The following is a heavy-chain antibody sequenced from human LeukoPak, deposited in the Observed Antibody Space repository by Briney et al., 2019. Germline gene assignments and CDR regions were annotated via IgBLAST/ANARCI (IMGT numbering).Heavy chain of an antibody. CDR1: GGSISSSSYY. CDR2: VYYSGNT. V-gene: IGHV4-61*05. CDR3: ARVGNGHFDY. D-gene: IGHD2-8*01. Sequence: KPSETLSLTCTVSGGSISSSSYYWAWIRQPPGKRLEWIGYVYYSGNTNYNPSLKSRVTISIDTSKNQFSLKLSSVTAADTAVYYCARVGNGHFDYWGQGTLVTVSS. J-gene: IGHJ4*02.